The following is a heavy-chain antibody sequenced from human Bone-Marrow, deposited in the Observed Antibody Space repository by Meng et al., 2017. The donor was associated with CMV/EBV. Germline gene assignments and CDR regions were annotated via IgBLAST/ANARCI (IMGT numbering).Heavy chain of an antibody. CDR1: GGSISSSSYY. Sequence: GSLRLSCTVSGGSISSSSYYWGWIRQPPGKGLEWIGSIYYSGSTYYNPSLKSRVTISVDTSKNQFSLKLSSVTAADTAVYYCARATGDYYGSGIDYWGQGTLVTVSS. J-gene: IGHJ4*02. CDR3: ARATGDYYGSGIDY. V-gene: IGHV4-39*07. CDR2: IYYSGST. D-gene: IGHD3-10*01.